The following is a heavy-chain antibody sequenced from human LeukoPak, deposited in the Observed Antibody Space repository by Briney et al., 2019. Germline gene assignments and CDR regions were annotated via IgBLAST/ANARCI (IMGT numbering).Heavy chain of an antibody. J-gene: IGHJ5*02. CDR2: INGDGSST. CDR3: AREEAP. CDR1: GFTLSYYW. V-gene: IGHV3-74*01. Sequence: GGSLRLSCAASGFTLSYYWMHWVRQGPGEGLVWVSTINGDGSSTNYADSVKGRFTISRDNAKNTLYLEMNSLRVEDTAVYYCAREEAPWGQGTLVTVSS.